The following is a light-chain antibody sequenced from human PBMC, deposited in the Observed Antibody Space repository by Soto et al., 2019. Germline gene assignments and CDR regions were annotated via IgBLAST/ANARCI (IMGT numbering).Light chain of an antibody. Sequence: QAVVTQEPSLTVSPGGTVTLTCASSTGAVTSAYYPNWFQQKPGQAPRALIYCTTNKHSWTPARFSGSLLGGKAALTLSGVQPEDEAEYYCLLYYGGAHVFGTGTKLTVL. CDR3: LLYYGGAHV. CDR1: TGAVTSAYY. J-gene: IGLJ1*01. V-gene: IGLV7-43*01. CDR2: CTT.